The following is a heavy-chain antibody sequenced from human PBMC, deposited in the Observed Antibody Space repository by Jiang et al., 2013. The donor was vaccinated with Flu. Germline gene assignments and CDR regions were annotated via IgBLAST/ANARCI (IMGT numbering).Heavy chain of an antibody. D-gene: IGHD1-7*01. J-gene: IGHJ4*02. CDR2: ISYDGSNK. CDR1: GFTFSSYG. V-gene: IGHV3-30*18. CDR3: AKDQSSGTTAWYFDY. Sequence: QLLESGGGVVQPGRSLRLSCAASGFTFSSYGMHWVRQAPGKGLEWVAVISYDGSNKYYADSVKGRFTISRDNSKNTLHLQMNSLRAEDTAVYYCAKDQSSGTTAWYFDYWGQGTLVTVSS.